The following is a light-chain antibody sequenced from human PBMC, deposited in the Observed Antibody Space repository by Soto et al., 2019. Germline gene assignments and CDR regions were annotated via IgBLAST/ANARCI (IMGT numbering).Light chain of an antibody. V-gene: IGLV2-14*01. CDR2: GVT. CDR3: SSYTSGSSHYV. Sequence: QSVLTQPASVSGSPGQSITISCTGTSSDVGAYYSVSWYQHHPGKAPKLIIYGVTNRPSGVSNRFSGSKSGNTASLTISGLXAEDEADYHCSSYTSGSSHYVFGTGTKAPS. CDR1: SSDVGAYYS. J-gene: IGLJ1*01.